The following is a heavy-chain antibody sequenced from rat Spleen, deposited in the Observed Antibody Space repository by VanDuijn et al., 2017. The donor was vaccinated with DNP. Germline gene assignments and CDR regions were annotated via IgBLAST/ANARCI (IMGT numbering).Heavy chain of an antibody. CDR1: GFTFSDYN. CDR3: ASRAPGDYFYGGYFDY. CDR2: ITNGGSST. V-gene: IGHV5S10*01. D-gene: IGHD1-6*01. Sequence: EVQLVESGGGLVQPGRSLKLSCAASGFTFSDYNMAWVRQAPKKGLEWVASITNGGSSTYYGDSVKGRFTISRDNAKSTLYLQMDSLRSEDTATYYCASRAPGDYFYGGYFDYWGQGVMVTVSS. J-gene: IGHJ2*01.